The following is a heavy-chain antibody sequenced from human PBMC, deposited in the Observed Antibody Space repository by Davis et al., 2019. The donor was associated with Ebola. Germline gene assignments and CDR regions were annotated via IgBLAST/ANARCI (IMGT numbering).Heavy chain of an antibody. D-gene: IGHD6-19*01. V-gene: IGHV4-59*12. J-gene: IGHJ4*02. Sequence: PSETLSLTCSVSGGSISSYYWSWIRQPPGKGLEWIGYIYYSGSTNYNPSLKSRVTISVDTSKNQFSLQLNSVTPEDTAVYYCARDLSSGWFDYWGQGTLVTVSS. CDR1: GGSISSYY. CDR3: ARDLSSGWFDY. CDR2: IYYSGST.